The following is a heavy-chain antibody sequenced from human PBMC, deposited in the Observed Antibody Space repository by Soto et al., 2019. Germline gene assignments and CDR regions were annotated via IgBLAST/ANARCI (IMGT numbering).Heavy chain of an antibody. V-gene: IGHV1-3*05. CDR2: INAGNGNT. J-gene: IGHJ6*02. CDR1: GYTFTSYA. Sequence: QVQLVQSGAEEKKPGASVKVSCKASGYTFTSYAMHWVRQAPGQRLEWMGWINAGNGNTKYSQKFQGRVTITRDTAASTAYMELSSLRSEDTAVYYCARVDPLGWNDGYYYGMDVWGQGTTVTVSS. D-gene: IGHD1-1*01. CDR3: ARVDPLGWNDGYYYGMDV.